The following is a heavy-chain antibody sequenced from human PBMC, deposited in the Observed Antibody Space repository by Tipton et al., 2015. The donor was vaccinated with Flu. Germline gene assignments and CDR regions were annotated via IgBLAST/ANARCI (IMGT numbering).Heavy chain of an antibody. CDR1: GYSFSKYW. Sequence: QLVQSGAEVKEPGESLKISCKGSGYSFSKYWIYWVRQKPGKGLEWMGTIYPGDSDTTYGPSFQGQVTISADKSISTAYLQWSSLKASDGATYFCARHVFAYGVDVWGQGTTVTVSS. V-gene: IGHV5-51*01. J-gene: IGHJ6*02. CDR3: ARHVFAYGVDV. CDR2: IYPGDSDT.